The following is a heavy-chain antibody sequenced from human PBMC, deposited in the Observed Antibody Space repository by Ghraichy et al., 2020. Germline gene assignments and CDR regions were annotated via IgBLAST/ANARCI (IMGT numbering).Heavy chain of an antibody. D-gene: IGHD6-19*01. CDR2: ISSSSSYI. CDR3: ARDRGVAVAGSPDAFDI. CDR1: GFTFSSYS. J-gene: IGHJ3*02. Sequence: LSLTCAASGFTFSSYSMNWVRQAPGKGLEWVSSISSSSSYIYYADSVKGRFTISRDNAKNSLYLQMNSLRAEDTAVYYCARDRGVAVAGSPDAFDIWGQGTMVTVSS. V-gene: IGHV3-21*01.